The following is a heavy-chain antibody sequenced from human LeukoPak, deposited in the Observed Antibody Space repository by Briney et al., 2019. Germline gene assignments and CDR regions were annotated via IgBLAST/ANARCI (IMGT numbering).Heavy chain of an antibody. CDR1: GYTFTSYY. CDR3: AKVDTAMLDDDNYFDY. D-gene: IGHD5-18*01. V-gene: IGHV1-2*02. J-gene: IGHJ4*02. Sequence: GASVKVSCKASGYTFTSYYMHWVRQAPGQGLEWMGWINPNSGGTNYAQKFQGRVTMTRDTSISTAYMELSRLRSDDTAVYYCAKVDTAMLDDDNYFDYWGQGTLVTVSS. CDR2: INPNSGGT.